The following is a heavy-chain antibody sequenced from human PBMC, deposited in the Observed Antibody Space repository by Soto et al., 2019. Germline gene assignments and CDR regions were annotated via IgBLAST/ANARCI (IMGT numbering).Heavy chain of an antibody. J-gene: IGHJ6*02. CDR3: AKDSYTNSIYYYGMDV. CDR2: ISYDGSNR. V-gene: IGHV3-30*18. D-gene: IGHD6-6*01. Sequence: VGSLRLSCAASGFTFSTYGIHWVRQAPGKGLEWVALISYDGSNRYYADSVKGRFTISRDNSQNTLFLQMNSLRADDTAVYYCAKDSYTNSIYYYGMDVWGQGTTVTVSS. CDR1: GFTFSTYG.